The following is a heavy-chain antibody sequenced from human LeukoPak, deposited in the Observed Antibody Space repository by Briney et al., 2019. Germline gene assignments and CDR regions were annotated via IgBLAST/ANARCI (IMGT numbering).Heavy chain of an antibody. Sequence: SETLSLTCTVSGGSISSYYWSWIRQPAGKGLEWIGRIYTSGSTNYNPSLKSRVTMSVDTSKNQFSLKLSSVTAADTAVYYCARAKGGQWLVQDAFDIWGQGTMVTVSS. V-gene: IGHV4-4*07. CDR1: GGSISSYY. CDR2: IYTSGST. D-gene: IGHD6-19*01. CDR3: ARAKGGQWLVQDAFDI. J-gene: IGHJ3*02.